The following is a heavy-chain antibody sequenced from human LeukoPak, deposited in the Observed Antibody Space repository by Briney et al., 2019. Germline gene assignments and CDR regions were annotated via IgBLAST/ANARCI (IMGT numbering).Heavy chain of an antibody. V-gene: IGHV4-34*01. D-gene: IGHD3-9*01. J-gene: IGHJ5*02. CDR3: ARVPYYDILTGSFDP. CDR1: GGSFSGYY. Sequence: SETLSPTCAVYGGSFSGYYWGWIRQPPGKGLEWIGSIYYSGSTYYNPSLKSRVTISVDTSKNQFSLKLSSVTAADTAVYYCARVPYYDILTGSFDPWGQGTLVTVSS. CDR2: IYYSGST.